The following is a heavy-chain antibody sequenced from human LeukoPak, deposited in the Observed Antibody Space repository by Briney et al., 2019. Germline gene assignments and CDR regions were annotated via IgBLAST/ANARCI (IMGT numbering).Heavy chain of an antibody. CDR3: AKEQWSELYYFDY. J-gene: IGHJ4*02. D-gene: IGHD2-15*01. CDR1: GFTVSNKY. Sequence: PGGSLRLSCVASGFTVSNKYMSWVRQAPGKGLEWVSATSGSGGSTYYADSVKGRFTISRDNSKNTLYLQVNSLRAEDTAVYYCAKEQWSELYYFDYWGQGTLVTVSS. V-gene: IGHV3-23*01. CDR2: TSGSGGST.